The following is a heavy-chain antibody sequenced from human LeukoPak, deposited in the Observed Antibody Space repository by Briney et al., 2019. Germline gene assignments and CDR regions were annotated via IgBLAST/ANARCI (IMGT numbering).Heavy chain of an antibody. Sequence: ASVKVSCKASGYTFTGYYMHWVRQAPGQGLEWMGWINPNSGGTNYAQKFQGRVTMTRDTSISTAYMELSRLRSDDTAVYYCAIMEWELLQEEWFDPWGQGTLVTVSS. CDR2: INPNSGGT. J-gene: IGHJ5*02. D-gene: IGHD1-26*01. CDR1: GYTFTGYY. V-gene: IGHV1-2*02. CDR3: AIMEWELLQEEWFDP.